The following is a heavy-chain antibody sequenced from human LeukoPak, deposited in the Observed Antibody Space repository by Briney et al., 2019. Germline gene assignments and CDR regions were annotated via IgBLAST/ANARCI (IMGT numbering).Heavy chain of an antibody. CDR2: MNPNSGNT. CDR1: GYTFTSYD. Sequence: GASVKVSCKASGYTFTSYDINWVRQATGQGLEWMGWMNPNSGNTGYAQKFQGRVTMTRNTFISTAYMELSSLRSEDTAVYYCARGPYSSSWYGFDYWGQGTLVTVSS. CDR3: ARGPYSSSWYGFDY. V-gene: IGHV1-8*01. D-gene: IGHD6-13*01. J-gene: IGHJ4*02.